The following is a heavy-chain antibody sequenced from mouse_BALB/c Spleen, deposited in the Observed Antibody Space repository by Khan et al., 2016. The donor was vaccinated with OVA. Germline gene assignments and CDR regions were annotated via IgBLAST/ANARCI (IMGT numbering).Heavy chain of an antibody. D-gene: IGHD4-1*01. J-gene: IGHJ3*01. CDR3: ASHLTGSFAY. CDR2: ISSGGDYT. CDR1: GFIFSSYS. V-gene: IGHV5-6*01. Sequence: EVQRVESGGDLVKPGGSLKLSCAASGFIFSSYSMSWVRQTPDKRLEWVATISSGGDYTYYPDSVKGRFTISRDAAKNTLYLQMSSLKSEDTAMYYCASHLTGSFAYWGQGTLVTVSA.